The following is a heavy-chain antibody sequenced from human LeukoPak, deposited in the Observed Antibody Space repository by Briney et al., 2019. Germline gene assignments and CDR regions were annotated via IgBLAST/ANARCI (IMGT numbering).Heavy chain of an antibody. CDR2: VYYGRTT. D-gene: IGHD5-12*01. CDR3: VRHDGRGGATMGAFDS. CDR1: AGSFISSSHH. J-gene: IGHJ5*01. Sequence: SETLSLTCTISAGSFISSSHHWGWIRQSPGKGLEWIGTVYYGRTTYYNPSLDGRVTISLDTSANHFSLQLNSVTAADTAVYYCVRHDGRGGATMGAFDSWGQGSLVTVSS. V-gene: IGHV4-39*01.